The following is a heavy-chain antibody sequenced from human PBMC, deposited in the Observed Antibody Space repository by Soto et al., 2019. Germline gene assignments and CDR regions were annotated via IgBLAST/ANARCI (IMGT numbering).Heavy chain of an antibody. CDR3: ARDRGGITVAANPLGEWFDP. J-gene: IGHJ5*02. CDR1: GVSIANFF. CDR2: MSQGGTT. Sequence: QVQLQESGPGLVKPSETLSLTCTVSGVSIANFFWSWIRQPPGKGLEWIGYMSQGGTTTYNPSLKGRATISVDTSKNQLSLKLTSVTAADTAMYYCARDRGGITVAANPLGEWFDPRGPGTLVTVSS. D-gene: IGHD6-19*01. V-gene: IGHV4-59*08.